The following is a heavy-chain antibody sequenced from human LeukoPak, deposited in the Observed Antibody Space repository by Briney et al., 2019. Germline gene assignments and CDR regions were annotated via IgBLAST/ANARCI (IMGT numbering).Heavy chain of an antibody. CDR2: ISGSGGST. V-gene: IGHV3-23*01. CDR1: GFTFSSYA. Sequence: TGGSLRLSCAASGFTFSSYAMSWVRQAPGKGLEWVSAISGSGGSTYYADSVKGRFTISRDNSKNTLYLQMNSLRAEDTAVYYCAKDRFFYYDSSGYFSYWGQGTLVTVSS. J-gene: IGHJ4*02. CDR3: AKDRFFYYDSSGYFSY. D-gene: IGHD3-22*01.